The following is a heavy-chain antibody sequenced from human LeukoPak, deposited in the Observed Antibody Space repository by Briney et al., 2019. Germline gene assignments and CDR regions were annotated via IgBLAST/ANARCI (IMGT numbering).Heavy chain of an antibody. Sequence: EASVKVSCKASGYTFTSYYMHWVRQAPGQGLEWMGIINPSGGSTSYAQKFQGRVTMTRDMSTSTVYMELSSLRSEDAAVYYCARGRYSYGPIDYYYYYMDVWGKGTTVTVSS. D-gene: IGHD5-18*01. CDR3: ARGRYSYGPIDYYYYYMDV. J-gene: IGHJ6*03. V-gene: IGHV1-46*01. CDR1: GYTFTSYY. CDR2: INPSGGST.